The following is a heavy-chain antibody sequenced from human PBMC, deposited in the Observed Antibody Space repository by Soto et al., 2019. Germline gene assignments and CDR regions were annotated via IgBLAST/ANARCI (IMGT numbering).Heavy chain of an antibody. Sequence: PSETLSLTCTVSGDSISSGDYYWSWIRQPPGKGLEWIGCIYYSGNTYYNPSLKRRFSISVDTSKNQFSLQLSSVTVADTAVYYCARGHRIAAAGNFDYWGQGTLVTVSS. V-gene: IGHV4-30-4*01. CDR1: GDSISSGDYY. J-gene: IGHJ4*02. D-gene: IGHD6-13*01. CDR3: ARGHRIAAAGNFDY. CDR2: IYYSGNT.